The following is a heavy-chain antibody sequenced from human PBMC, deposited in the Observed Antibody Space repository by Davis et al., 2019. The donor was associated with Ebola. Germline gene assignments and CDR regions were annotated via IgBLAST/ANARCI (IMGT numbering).Heavy chain of an antibody. CDR1: GLTFTTYG. CDR2: ITGNSEYI. CDR3: TTLYYDFWSSYMWYFDI. Sequence: GGSLRLSCAVSGLTFTTYGMTWVRQAPGKGLEWVSSITGNSEYIYYADSVKGRFTISRDNAKNSLHLQMNSLRVEDTAFYYCTTLYYDFWSSYMWYFDIWGRGTLVSVSS. J-gene: IGHJ2*01. D-gene: IGHD3-3*01. V-gene: IGHV3-21*01.